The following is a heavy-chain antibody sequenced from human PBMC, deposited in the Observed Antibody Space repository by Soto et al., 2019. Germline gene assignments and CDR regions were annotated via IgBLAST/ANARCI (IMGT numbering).Heavy chain of an antibody. CDR2: IYYSGST. Sequence: SETPSLTCTVSVGSISSGDYDWSWIRQPPGKGLEWIGYIYYSGSTYYNPSLKSRVTISVDTSKNQFSLKLSSVTAADTAVYYCARFFVYVGGSSQGGYYYGMDVWGQGTTVTVSS. CDR1: VGSISSGDYD. CDR3: ARFFVYVGGSSQGGYYYGMDV. D-gene: IGHD3-16*01. V-gene: IGHV4-30-4*01. J-gene: IGHJ6*02.